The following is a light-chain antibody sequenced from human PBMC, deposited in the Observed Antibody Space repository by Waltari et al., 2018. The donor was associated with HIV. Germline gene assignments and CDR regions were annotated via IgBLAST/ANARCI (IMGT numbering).Light chain of an antibody. J-gene: IGLJ2*01. V-gene: IGLV3-1*01. CDR3: QAWDATTVL. CDR2: QDT. CDR1: ILGRNY. Sequence: SYELTQSPSVSVSPGQTAIITCSVYILGRNYVCWYQQKPGQSPVLVTYQDTKRPSGIPERFSGSKSGNTATLTISGTQALDEADYFCQAWDATTVLFGGGTKLTVL.